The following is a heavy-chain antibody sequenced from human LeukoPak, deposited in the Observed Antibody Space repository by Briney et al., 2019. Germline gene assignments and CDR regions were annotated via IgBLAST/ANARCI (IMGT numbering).Heavy chain of an antibody. D-gene: IGHD4-17*01. Sequence: SVKVSCKASGYTFTSYGISWVRQAPGQGLEWMGGIIPIFGTANYAQKFQGRVTITADESTSTAYMELSSLRSEDTAVYYCARGINGDYVLVDYWGQGTLVTVSS. CDR3: ARGINGDYVLVDY. CDR2: IIPIFGTA. J-gene: IGHJ4*02. CDR1: GYTFTSYG. V-gene: IGHV1-69*13.